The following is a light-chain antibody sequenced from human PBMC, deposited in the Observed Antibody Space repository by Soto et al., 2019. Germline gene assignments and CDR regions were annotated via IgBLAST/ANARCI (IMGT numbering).Light chain of an antibody. Sequence: EIVMTQSPATLSVSPGERATLSCRASQSVSSNLAWYQQKPGQAPRLLIYGASTRATGIPARFSGSGSGTEFTLTISSLPSDHFGVYYCQQYNKWPWTFGQGTTVEIK. V-gene: IGKV3-15*01. CDR1: QSVSSN. CDR2: GAS. CDR3: QQYNKWPWT. J-gene: IGKJ1*01.